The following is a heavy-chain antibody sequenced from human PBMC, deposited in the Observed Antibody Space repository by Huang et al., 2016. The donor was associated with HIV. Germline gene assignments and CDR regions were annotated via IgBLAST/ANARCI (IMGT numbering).Heavy chain of an antibody. CDR3: ATKTAAMDI. D-gene: IGHD1-7*01. V-gene: IGHV3-7*01. J-gene: IGHJ6*02. Sequence: VESGGRLVQPGGSIRLSCVGSTSWFGAYWMSWVRQSPGKGRWWVANIKQDESEKYYVDSVKGRFNISRDNAKKVLFLEMNNVRVEDTATYYCATKTAAMDIWGQGTTVTVS. CDR1: TSWFGAYW. CDR2: IKQDESEK.